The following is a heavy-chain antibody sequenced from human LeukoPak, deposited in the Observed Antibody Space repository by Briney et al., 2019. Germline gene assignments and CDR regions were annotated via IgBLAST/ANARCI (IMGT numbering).Heavy chain of an antibody. Sequence: AASVKVSCKASGYTFTGYHIHWVRQAPGQGLEWMGWIYPNNGGTKYAQKSQDRVTMTRDTSITTAYMELSRLRSDDTAVYYCASVTWSDKFSDFDYWGEGALVTVSS. J-gene: IGHJ4*02. V-gene: IGHV1-2*02. CDR3: ASVTWSDKFSDFDY. D-gene: IGHD3-3*01. CDR1: GYTFTGYH. CDR2: IYPNNGGT.